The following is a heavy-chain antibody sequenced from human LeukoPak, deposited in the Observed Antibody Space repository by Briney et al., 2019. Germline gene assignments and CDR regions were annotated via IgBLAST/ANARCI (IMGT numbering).Heavy chain of an antibody. CDR2: IYSSGSA. V-gene: IGHV4-39*07. J-gene: IGHJ4*01. CDR3: ARDRSSYAKGHYDY. CDR1: GGSMNSNNYY. D-gene: IGHD6-6*01. Sequence: SETLSLTCTVSGGSMNSNNYYWGWIRQPPGKGLEWIGSIYSSGSASYNPSLKSRVSIVLDTSKNQFSLKVTSVTAADTAVYYCARDRSSYAKGHYDYWGQGILVTVSS.